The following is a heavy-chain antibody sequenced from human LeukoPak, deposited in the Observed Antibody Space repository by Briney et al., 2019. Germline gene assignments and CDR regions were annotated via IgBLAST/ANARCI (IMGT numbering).Heavy chain of an antibody. CDR1: GFTFSSYW. CDR2: INQDESQK. V-gene: IGHV3-7*01. Sequence: QSGGSLRLSCAASGFTFSSYWISWVRQAPGKGLEWVANINQDESQKYFVDSVKGRFTISRDNAKNSVYLQMNSLRAEDTAVYYCARQPFDFWGQGTLVTVSS. J-gene: IGHJ4*02. CDR3: ARQPFDF.